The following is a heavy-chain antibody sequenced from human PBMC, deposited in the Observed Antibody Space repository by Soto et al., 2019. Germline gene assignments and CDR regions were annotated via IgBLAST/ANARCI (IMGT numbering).Heavy chain of an antibody. Sequence: QVQLVESGGGVVQPGRSLRLSCVASGFTFGHYAMHWVRQAPGKGLEWVAMISYDGSKIDYADSVKGRLTISRSNPRNTLYLQMNSLRTEDTAVYYCARNDYATYYLDYWGQGALVTVSS. CDR2: ISYDGSKI. D-gene: IGHD5-12*01. CDR1: GFTFGHYA. CDR3: ARNDYATYYLDY. V-gene: IGHV3-30*04. J-gene: IGHJ4*02.